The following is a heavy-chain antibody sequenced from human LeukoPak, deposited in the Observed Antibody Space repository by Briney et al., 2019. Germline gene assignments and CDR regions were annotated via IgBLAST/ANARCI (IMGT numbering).Heavy chain of an antibody. V-gene: IGHV4-59*01. CDR2: IYYSGST. J-gene: IGHJ6*02. CDR3: ARDRGYGMDV. Sequence: PSETLSLTCTVSGGSISSYYWSWIRHPPGKGLEWIGYIYYSGSTNYNPSLKSRVTISVDTSKNQFSLKLSSVTAADTAVYYCARDRGYGMDVWGQGTTVTVSS. CDR1: GGSISSYY.